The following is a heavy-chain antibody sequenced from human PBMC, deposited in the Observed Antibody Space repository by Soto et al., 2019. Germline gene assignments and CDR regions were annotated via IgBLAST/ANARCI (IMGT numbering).Heavy chain of an antibody. V-gene: IGHV3-23*01. D-gene: IGHD3-3*01. CDR3: AKVPLSTIFGVVIIPGWFDP. Sequence: PGGSLRLSCAASGFTFSSYAMSWVRQAPGKGLEWVSAISGSGGSTYYADSVKGRFTISRDNSKNTLYLQMNSLRAEDTAVYYCAKVPLSTIFGVVIIPGWFDPWGQGTLVTVSS. J-gene: IGHJ5*02. CDR2: ISGSGGST. CDR1: GFTFSSYA.